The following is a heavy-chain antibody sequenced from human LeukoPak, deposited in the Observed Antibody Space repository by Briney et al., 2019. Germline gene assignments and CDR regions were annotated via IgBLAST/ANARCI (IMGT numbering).Heavy chain of an antibody. V-gene: IGHV1-8*03. CDR3: ARTTSLTASGYDY. CDR1: GYTFTSYH. Sequence: GASVKVSCKTSGYTFTSYHINWVRQATGQGLEWMGWMNPYSGDRGYAQKFQGRVSITSDTSISTAYLELSSLRSDDTAVYSCARTTSLTASGYDYWGQGTLVTVSS. D-gene: IGHD4-17*01. J-gene: IGHJ4*02. CDR2: MNPYSGDR.